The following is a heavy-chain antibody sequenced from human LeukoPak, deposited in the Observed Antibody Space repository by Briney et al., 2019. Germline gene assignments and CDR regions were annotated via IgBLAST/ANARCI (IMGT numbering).Heavy chain of an antibody. CDR1: GGSISTYY. CDR2: ILNGGST. D-gene: IGHD3-10*01. V-gene: IGHV4-4*07. Sequence: SETRSLTCTVAGGSISTYYWTWIRQPAGKGLEWIGRILNGGSTNYNPSLKSRVTMSVDTSKNQFSLNLNSVTAADTAVYYCARGSMGGSGTYYRDYYYGMDVWGQGTTVTVSS. J-gene: IGHJ6*02. CDR3: ARGSMGGSGTYYRDYYYGMDV.